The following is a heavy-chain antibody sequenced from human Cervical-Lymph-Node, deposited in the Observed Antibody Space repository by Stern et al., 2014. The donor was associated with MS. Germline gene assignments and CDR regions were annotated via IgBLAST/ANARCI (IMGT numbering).Heavy chain of an antibody. Sequence: VHLVESGPGLVKPSETLSLTCTVSGGSISSYYWSWIRQPPGKGLEWIGYIHYSGSTNYNPSLKSRVTISVDTSKNQFSLKLNSVTTADTAVYFCARDGGYTYGYVPWYFDLWGRGTLVTVSS. CDR2: IHYSGST. CDR3: ARDGGYTYGYVPWYFDL. J-gene: IGHJ2*01. CDR1: GGSISSYY. V-gene: IGHV4-59*01. D-gene: IGHD5-18*01.